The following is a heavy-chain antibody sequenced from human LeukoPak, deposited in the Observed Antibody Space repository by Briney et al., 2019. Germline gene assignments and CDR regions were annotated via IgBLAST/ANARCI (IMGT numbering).Heavy chain of an antibody. V-gene: IGHV4-34*01. CDR2: INHSGST. CDR3: ARGRSSSSWFYRRGYFDY. Sequence: PSETLSLTCAVYGGSFSGYYWSWIRQPPGKGLEWIGEINHSGSTNYNPSLKSRVTISVDTSKNQFSLKLSSVTAADTAVYYCARGRSSSSWFYRRGYFDYWGQGTLVTVSS. CDR1: GGSFSGYY. J-gene: IGHJ4*02. D-gene: IGHD6-13*01.